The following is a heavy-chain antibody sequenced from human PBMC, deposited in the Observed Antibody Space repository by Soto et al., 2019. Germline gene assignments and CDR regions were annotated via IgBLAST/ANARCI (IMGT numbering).Heavy chain of an antibody. CDR1: GFTFSSHG. CDR2: IPYDGSHQ. CDR3: AKLRVLEWEVQESDY. V-gene: IGHV3-30*18. J-gene: IGHJ4*02. Sequence: DLVESGGGVVQPGRSPRLSCAASGFTFSSHGMHWIRQAPGKGLEWVAVIPYDGSHQYYADSVKGRFSISRDNSKNTLYLQMNSLRAEDTAVYYCAKLRVLEWEVQESDYWGQGTLVSVSS. D-gene: IGHD3-3*01.